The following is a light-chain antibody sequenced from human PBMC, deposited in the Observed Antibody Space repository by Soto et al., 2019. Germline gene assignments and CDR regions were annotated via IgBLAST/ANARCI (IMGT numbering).Light chain of an antibody. Sequence: ESVLTQSPGTLSLSAGERATLSCRASQSVSSNYLARYQQKPGQAPRLLIYAASSRAAGVPDRFSGSGSGTEFTLTISGLEPEDFAGYFFQHYDNLPLFTFGQGTRLEI. CDR3: QHYDNLPLFT. CDR2: AAS. J-gene: IGKJ2*01. V-gene: IGKV3-20*01. CDR1: QSVSSNY.